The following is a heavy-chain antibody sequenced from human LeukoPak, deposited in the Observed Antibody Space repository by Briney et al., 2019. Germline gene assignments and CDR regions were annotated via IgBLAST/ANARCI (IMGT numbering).Heavy chain of an antibody. CDR3: APIADRRNLPNWFDP. CDR1: GYTFTSYD. Sequence: GASVKVSCKASGYTFTSYDINWVRQATGQGLEWMGWMNPNSGNTGYAQKFQGRVAMSRNTSISTAYMELSSLRSKATAVYYCAPIADRRNLPNWFDPWGQGTLVTVSS. V-gene: IGHV1-8*01. CDR2: MNPNSGNT. J-gene: IGHJ5*02. D-gene: IGHD6-6*01.